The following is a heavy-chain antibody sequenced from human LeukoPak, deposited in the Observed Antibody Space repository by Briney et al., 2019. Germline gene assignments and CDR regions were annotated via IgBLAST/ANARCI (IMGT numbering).Heavy chain of an antibody. J-gene: IGHJ5*02. Sequence: PGGSLRLSCAASKFSFSSYWMYWVRQAPGKGLVWVSRINSDGSRTNYADSVKGRFTISRDNAKNTLYLQMSSLRAEDTAVYYCARVLTGSWDWFDPWGQGTLVTVSS. V-gene: IGHV3-74*01. CDR2: INSDGSRT. D-gene: IGHD2-8*02. CDR3: ARVLTGSWDWFDP. CDR1: KFSFSSYW.